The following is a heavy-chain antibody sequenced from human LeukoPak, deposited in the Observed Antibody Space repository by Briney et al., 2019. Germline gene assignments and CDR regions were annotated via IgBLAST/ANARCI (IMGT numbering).Heavy chain of an antibody. CDR2: ISGSGGST. J-gene: IGHJ4*02. CDR1: GWTFSSYA. D-gene: IGHD5-24*01. V-gene: IGHV3-23*01. Sequence: GGSLRLTCAASGWTFSSYAMSWVRQPPGKGLEWVSAISGSGGSTYYADSVKGRFTISRDNSKNTLYLQMHSLRAEDTAVYYCAKAYGRWLQLPRFDYWGQGTLVTVSS. CDR3: AKAYGRWLQLPRFDY.